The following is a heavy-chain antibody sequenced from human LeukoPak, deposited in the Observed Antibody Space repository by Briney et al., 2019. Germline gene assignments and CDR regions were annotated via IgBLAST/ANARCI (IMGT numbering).Heavy chain of an antibody. V-gene: IGHV1-3*01. J-gene: IGHJ5*02. CDR3: ARAYSSSWYNWIDP. CDR1: GYTFTNYP. CDR2: INAGNGNT. Sequence: ASVKVSSKASGYTFTNYPMHWVRQAPGQRLQWMGWINAGNGNTKYSQKFQDRVIITRDTSASTAYMELSSLRSEDTAVYYCARAYSSSWYNWIDPWGQGTLVAVS. D-gene: IGHD6-13*01.